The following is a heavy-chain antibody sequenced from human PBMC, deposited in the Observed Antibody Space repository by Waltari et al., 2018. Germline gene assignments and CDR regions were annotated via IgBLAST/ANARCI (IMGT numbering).Heavy chain of an antibody. Sequence: QVQLQESGPGLVKPTHTLSLTCTVSGEPISDDVSRWTYWTWIRQSAGKGLEWIGHIYSSGAVDYNPSLGSRVTMSLDTPKSHFTLKLTSVTAADTAVYYCANRGVGNYFKYFRLWSPGTLVTVSS. V-gene: IGHV4-61*02. D-gene: IGHD1-7*01. CDR2: IYSSGAV. J-gene: IGHJ1*01. CDR1: GEPISDDVSRWTY. CDR3: ANRGVGNYFKYFRL.